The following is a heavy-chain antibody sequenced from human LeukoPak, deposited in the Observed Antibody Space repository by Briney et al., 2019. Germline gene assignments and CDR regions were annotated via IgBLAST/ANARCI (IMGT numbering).Heavy chain of an antibody. J-gene: IGHJ4*02. V-gene: IGHV1-69*13. CDR2: IIPIFGTA. D-gene: IGHD3-9*01. CDR1: GGTFSSYA. CDR3: ASDFDGYSDY. Sequence: SVKVSCKATGGTFSSYAISWVRQAPGQGLEGMGVIIPIFGTANYAQKFQGRVTITADESTSTAYMELSSLRSEDTAVYYCASDFDGYSDYWGQGTLVTVSS.